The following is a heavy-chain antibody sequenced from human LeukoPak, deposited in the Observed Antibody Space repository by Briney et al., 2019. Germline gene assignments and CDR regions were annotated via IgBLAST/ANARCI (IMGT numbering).Heavy chain of an antibody. CDR3: ARGIPGYFGTSGYYYEY. D-gene: IGHD3-22*01. CDR1: GDSISSNYW. CDR2: IHHSGST. Sequence: SETLSLTCAVSGDSISSNYWWTWVRQPPGKGLEWIGEIHHSGSTNYSPSLKSRVTISVDNSRNQFSLGLSSVSAADTAVYYCARGIPGYFGTSGYYYEYWGQGTLATVSS. V-gene: IGHV4-4*02. J-gene: IGHJ4*02.